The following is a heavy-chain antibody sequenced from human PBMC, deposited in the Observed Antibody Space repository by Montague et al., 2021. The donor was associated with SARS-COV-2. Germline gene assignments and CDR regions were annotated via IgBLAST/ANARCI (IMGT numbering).Heavy chain of an antibody. D-gene: IGHD2-2*01. CDR3: ARNPRPAAMWGWFDP. Sequence: TLSLTCTVSGGSISSGGYYWSWIRQHPGKGLEWIGYICYSGSTYYNPSLKSRVTISVDTSKNQFSLKLSSVTAADTAVYYCARNPRPAAMWGWFDPWGQGTLVTVSS. J-gene: IGHJ5*02. CDR1: GGSISSGGYY. CDR2: ICYSGST. V-gene: IGHV4-31*03.